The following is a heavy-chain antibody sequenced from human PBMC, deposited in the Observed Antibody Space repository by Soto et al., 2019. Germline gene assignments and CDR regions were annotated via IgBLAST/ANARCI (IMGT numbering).Heavy chain of an antibody. Sequence: QVQLVESGGGVVQPGRSLRLSCAASGFTFSNYAMHWVRQAPGKGLEWVAVISYDGSTKNYADSVKGRFTIARDHSKQTLYLQMNSLRAEDTAVYNCAREPAYYYDSSGYSVPFGYWGQGTLVTVSS. J-gene: IGHJ4*02. CDR2: ISYDGSTK. CDR1: GFTFSNYA. V-gene: IGHV3-30-3*01. D-gene: IGHD3-22*01. CDR3: AREPAYYYDSSGYSVPFGY.